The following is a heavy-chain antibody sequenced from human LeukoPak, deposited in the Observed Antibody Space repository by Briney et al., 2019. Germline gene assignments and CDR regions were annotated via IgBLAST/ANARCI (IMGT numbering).Heavy chain of an antibody. CDR1: GYTFCGSW. J-gene: IGHJ3*02. CDR3: AKDRITMIIVGVPPNAFDI. Sequence: GGSLRLSCAGSGYTFCGSWMSWVPQAPGKGLECVANIMEGGSEKLYVDSVRGRFTTSRDNAKSSLFLQMNSLRAEYTAVYYCAKDRITMIIVGVPPNAFDIWGQGTMVTVSS. V-gene: IGHV3-7*01. CDR2: IMEGGSEK. D-gene: IGHD3-22*01.